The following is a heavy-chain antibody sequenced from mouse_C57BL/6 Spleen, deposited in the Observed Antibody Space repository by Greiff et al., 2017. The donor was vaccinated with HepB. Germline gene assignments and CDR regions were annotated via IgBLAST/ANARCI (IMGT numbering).Heavy chain of an antibody. J-gene: IGHJ4*01. CDR3: AKLITTVVEDYAMDY. Sequence: EVQVVESGGGLVKPGGSLKLSCAASGFTFSDYGMHWVRQAPEKGLEWVAYISSGSSTIYYADTVKGRFTISRDNAKNTLFLQMTSLRSEDTAMYYCAKLITTVVEDYAMDYWGQGTSVTVSS. CDR2: ISSGSSTI. D-gene: IGHD1-1*01. CDR1: GFTFSDYG. V-gene: IGHV5-17*01.